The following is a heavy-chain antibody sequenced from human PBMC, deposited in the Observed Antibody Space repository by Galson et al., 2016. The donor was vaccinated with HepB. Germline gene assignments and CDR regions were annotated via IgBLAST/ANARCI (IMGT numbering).Heavy chain of an antibody. CDR1: GYTFTTYY. CDR3: ARGGYYDSSGSLRY. V-gene: IGHV1-46*01. D-gene: IGHD3-22*01. Sequence: SVKVSCKASGYTFTTYYMHWVRQAPGQGLEWMGILNPIDGTTSYAEQFQGRVTMTRDTSTSTVYMELSSLRSADTAVDFCARGGYYDSSGSLRYWGQGTLVTVSS. J-gene: IGHJ4*02. CDR2: LNPIDGTT.